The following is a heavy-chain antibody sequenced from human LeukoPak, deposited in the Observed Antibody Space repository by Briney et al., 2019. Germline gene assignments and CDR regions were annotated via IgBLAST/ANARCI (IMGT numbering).Heavy chain of an antibody. Sequence: SQTLSLTCAISGDSVSSNSVTWNWIRQSPSRGLEWLGRTYYRSTWYNDYAVSVRGRITVNPDTSKNQFSLHLNSVTPEDTAVYYCARRLTQYDCFDPWGQGILVSVSS. V-gene: IGHV6-1*01. CDR2: TYYRSTWYN. J-gene: IGHJ5*02. CDR3: ARRLTQYDCFDP. CDR1: GDSVSSNSVT. D-gene: IGHD2-2*01.